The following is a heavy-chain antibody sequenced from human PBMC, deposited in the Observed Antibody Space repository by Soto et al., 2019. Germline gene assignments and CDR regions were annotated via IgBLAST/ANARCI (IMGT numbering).Heavy chain of an antibody. D-gene: IGHD5-18*01. CDR3: ARVPVYSYGYDY. CDR2: IYSGGST. CDR1: GFTVSSNY. V-gene: IGHV3-66*01. Sequence: GVLRLSCAASGFTVSSNYMSWVRQAPGKGLEWVSVIYSGGSTYYADSVKGRFTISRDNSKNTLYLQMNSLRAEDTAVYYCARVPVYSYGYDYWGQGTMGTVSS. J-gene: IGHJ4*02.